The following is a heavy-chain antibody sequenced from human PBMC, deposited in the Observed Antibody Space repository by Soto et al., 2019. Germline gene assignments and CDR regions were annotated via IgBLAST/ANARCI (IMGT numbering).Heavy chain of an antibody. CDR3: ASDRGSGSYYDY. Sequence: ASAELSCKASGGTISSYAMRWVRQAPGQGLEWMGGIIPIFGTANYAQKFQGRVTITADESTSTAYMELSSLRSEDTAVYYCASDRGSGSYYDYWGQGTLVTVSS. D-gene: IGHD3-10*01. J-gene: IGHJ4*02. V-gene: IGHV1-69*13. CDR2: IIPIFGTA. CDR1: GGTISSYA.